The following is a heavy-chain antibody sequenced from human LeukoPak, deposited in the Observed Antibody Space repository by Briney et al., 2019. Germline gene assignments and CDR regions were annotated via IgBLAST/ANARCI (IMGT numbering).Heavy chain of an antibody. V-gene: IGHV4-34*01. D-gene: IGHD1-26*01. CDR2: INHSGST. CDR3: AKGYDSWEYYFDY. J-gene: IGHJ4*02. Sequence: SETLSLTCAVYGGSFSGYYWSWIRQPPGKGLEWIGEINHSGSTNYNPSLKSRVTIPVDTSKNQFSLKLSSVTAADTAVYYCAKGYDSWEYYFDYWGQGTLVTVSS. CDR1: GGSFSGYY.